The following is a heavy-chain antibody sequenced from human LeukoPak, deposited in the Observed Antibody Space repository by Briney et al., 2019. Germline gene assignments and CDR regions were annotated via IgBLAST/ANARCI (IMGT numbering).Heavy chain of an antibody. Sequence: GGSLRLSCAASGFTFSNYAMSWVRQAPGKGLEWVSAISGSDSSTYYADSVKGRFTISGDNSKNTLYLQMNSLRAEDTAVYYCAKGPKFHFDYWGQGTLVTVSS. J-gene: IGHJ4*02. CDR2: ISGSDSST. CDR3: AKGPKFHFDY. D-gene: IGHD2-21*01. V-gene: IGHV3-23*01. CDR1: GFTFSNYA.